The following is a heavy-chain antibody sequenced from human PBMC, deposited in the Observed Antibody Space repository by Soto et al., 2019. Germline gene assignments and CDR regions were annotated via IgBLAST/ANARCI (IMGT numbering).Heavy chain of an antibody. J-gene: IGHJ4*02. D-gene: IGHD2-15*01. V-gene: IGHV1-3*01. Sequence: ASVKVSCKASGYTFTSYTIHWVRQAPGQRPEWMGWIDAGNGNTKYSQKFQGRVTITRDTSASTAYMELSSLRSEDTAVYYCARGIAPYYFDYWGQGTLVTVSS. CDR3: ARGIAPYYFDY. CDR1: GYTFTSYT. CDR2: IDAGNGNT.